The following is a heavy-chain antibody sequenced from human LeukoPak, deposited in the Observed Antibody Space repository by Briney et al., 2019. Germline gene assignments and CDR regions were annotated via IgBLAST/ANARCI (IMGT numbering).Heavy chain of an antibody. D-gene: IGHD3-10*01. CDR3: AKDEMVRGVPSS. V-gene: IGHV3-23*01. CDR1: GFTFSSYA. CDR2: ISGSGGST. J-gene: IGHJ4*02. Sequence: GGSLRLSCAASGFTFSSYAMSWVRQAPGEGLEWVSAISGSGGSTYYADSVKGRFTISRDNSKNTLYLQMNSLRAEDTAVYYCAKDEMVRGVPSSWGQGTLVTVSS.